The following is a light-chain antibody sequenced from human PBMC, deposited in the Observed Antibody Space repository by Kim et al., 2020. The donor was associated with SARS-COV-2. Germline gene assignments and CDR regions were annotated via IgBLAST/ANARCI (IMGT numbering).Light chain of an antibody. CDR3: QQYGTSTGYT. Sequence: EIVLTQSPGTLSLSPGERATLSCRASQSVSSNYLAWYQQKPGQAPRLLIYAASSRATGIPDRFSGSGSQTDFTPTINGLEPEDFALYYCQQYGTSTGYTFGQGTKLEI. CDR1: QSVSSNY. V-gene: IGKV3-20*01. CDR2: AAS. J-gene: IGKJ2*01.